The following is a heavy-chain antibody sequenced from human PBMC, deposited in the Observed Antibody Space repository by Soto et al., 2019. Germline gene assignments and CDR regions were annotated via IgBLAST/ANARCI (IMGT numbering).Heavy chain of an antibody. Sequence: EVELVESGGGLVKPGGSLTLSCAASGFTFRTYYMIWVRQAPGTGLEWVSSISAGSSNIYYAPSVKGRFTISRDNAKNSLYLQINSLRAEDTAVYYCARQYPSSSRHFDHWGQGTLVTVPS. CDR1: GFTFRTYY. J-gene: IGHJ4*02. D-gene: IGHD6-6*01. CDR3: ARQYPSSSRHFDH. V-gene: IGHV3-21*01. CDR2: ISAGSSNI.